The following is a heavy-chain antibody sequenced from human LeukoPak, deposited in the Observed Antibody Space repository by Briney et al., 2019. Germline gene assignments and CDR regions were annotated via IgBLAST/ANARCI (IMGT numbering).Heavy chain of an antibody. CDR1: GFRFTHYC. CDR3: ARGGARYFDY. Sequence: GGSLRLSCAASGFRFTHYCMSWVRQAAGKGLEWVANIKQDESEKDYVDSVKGRFPISRDNAKNSLYLQMNSLRAEDTAVYYCARGGARYFDYWRQGALVTVPS. CDR2: IKQDESEK. V-gene: IGHV3-7*01. D-gene: IGHD1-26*01. J-gene: IGHJ4*02.